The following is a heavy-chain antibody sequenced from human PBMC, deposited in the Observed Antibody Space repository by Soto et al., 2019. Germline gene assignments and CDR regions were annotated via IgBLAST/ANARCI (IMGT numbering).Heavy chain of an antibody. J-gene: IGHJ4*02. D-gene: IGHD6-19*01. V-gene: IGHV3-30*03. Sequence: QVQLVESGGGVVQPGRSLRLSCAASGFTFSNSGMHWVRQAPGKGLEWVAVISDDGSNKYYADSVKGRFTISRDNSKNTLYLQMNSLRAEDTAVYYCATGRYGSGWFPSNWGQGTLVTVSS. CDR3: ATGRYGSGWFPSN. CDR1: GFTFSNSG. CDR2: ISDDGSNK.